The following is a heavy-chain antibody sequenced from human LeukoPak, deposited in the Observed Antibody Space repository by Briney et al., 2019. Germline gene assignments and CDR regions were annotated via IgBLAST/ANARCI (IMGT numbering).Heavy chain of an antibody. CDR2: ISSSSSTI. CDR1: GFTFSSYN. J-gene: IGHJ4*02. Sequence: GGSLRLSCAVSGFTFSSYNMNWVRQAPGKGLEWVSYISSSSSTIYYADSVKGRFTISRDNAKNSLYLQMNSLRAEDTAVYYCASSIHCSRGTCYVPWGQGTLVTVSS. CDR3: ASSIHCSRGTCYVP. V-gene: IGHV3-48*01. D-gene: IGHD2-15*01.